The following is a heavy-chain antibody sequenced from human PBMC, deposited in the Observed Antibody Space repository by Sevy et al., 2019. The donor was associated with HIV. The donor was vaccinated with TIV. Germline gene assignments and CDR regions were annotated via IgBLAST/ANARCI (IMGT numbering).Heavy chain of an antibody. V-gene: IGHV3-30*02. CDR2: IRYDGSNK. D-gene: IGHD1-20*01. CDR1: AFSFSTNG. CDR3: AKDQGYNWNTEGFFDY. J-gene: IGHJ4*02. Sequence: GGSLRLSCAASAFSFSTNGMHWVRQAPGEGLEWVAFIRYDGSNKFYTDSVKGRFTISRDNSKNTLYLQMNSLTTEDTAVYYCAKDQGYNWNTEGFFDYWGQGTLVTVSS.